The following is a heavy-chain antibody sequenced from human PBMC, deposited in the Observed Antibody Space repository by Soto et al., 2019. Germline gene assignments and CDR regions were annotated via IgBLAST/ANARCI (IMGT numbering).Heavy chain of an antibody. CDR3: ARHDYVGDY. V-gene: IGHV4-39*01. D-gene: IGHD3-16*01. Sequence: QLQLQESGPGLVKPSETLSLICTVSGDTISSSPYYWGWIRQPQGKRLEWIGSIYYSGNAYYNSSHKSRVTMSVDTSKNQFSLQLTSVTAADTAVYFCARHDYVGDYWGQGTLITVSS. CDR2: IYYSGNA. CDR1: GDTISSSPYY. J-gene: IGHJ4*02.